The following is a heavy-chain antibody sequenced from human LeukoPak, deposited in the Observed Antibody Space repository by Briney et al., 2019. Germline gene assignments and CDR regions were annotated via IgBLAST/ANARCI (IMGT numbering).Heavy chain of an antibody. J-gene: IGHJ4*02. Sequence: SETLSLTCTVSGGSISSSSYYWGWIRQPPGKGLEWIGSIYYSGSTYYNSSLKSRVTISVDTSKNQFSLKLSSVTAADTAVYYCASSAIVVALYYFDYWGQGTLVTVSS. CDR3: ASSAIVVALYYFDY. D-gene: IGHD3-22*01. CDR1: GGSISSSSYY. CDR2: IYYSGST. V-gene: IGHV4-39*01.